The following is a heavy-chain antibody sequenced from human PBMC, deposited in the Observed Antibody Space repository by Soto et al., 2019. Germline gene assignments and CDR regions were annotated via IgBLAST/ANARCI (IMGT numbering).Heavy chain of an antibody. J-gene: IGHJ4*02. CDR1: GFTFSSYG. CDR3: AKDLYCSSTSCPPTFDY. V-gene: IGHV3-30*18. D-gene: IGHD2-2*01. CDR2: ISYDGSNK. Sequence: LRLSCAASGFTFSSYGMHWVHQAPGKGLEWVAVISYDGSNKYYADSVKGRFTISRDNSKNTLYLQMNSLRAEDTAVYYCAKDLYCSSTSCPPTFDYWGPGTLVTVSS.